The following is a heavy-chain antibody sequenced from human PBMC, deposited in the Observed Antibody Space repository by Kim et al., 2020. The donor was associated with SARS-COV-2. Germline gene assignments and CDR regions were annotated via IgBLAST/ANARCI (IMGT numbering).Heavy chain of an antibody. J-gene: IGHJ4*02. Sequence: SETLSLTCTVSGGSISSYYWSWIRHPPGKGLDWIGYIYYSGSTNSNPSLKSRVTVSVDTSKNQFSLKLYSVTAADTAVYYCARHFGSYHQSGPFENWGQGTQSNVSS. CDR2: IYYSGST. D-gene: IGHD3-10*01. V-gene: IGHV4-59*08. CDR1: GGSISSYY. CDR3: ARHFGSYHQSGPFEN.